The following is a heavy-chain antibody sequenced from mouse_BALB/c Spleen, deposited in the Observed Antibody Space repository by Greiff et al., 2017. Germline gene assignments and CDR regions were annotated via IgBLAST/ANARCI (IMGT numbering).Heavy chain of an antibody. CDR3: TTIYYGNYRWFAD. J-gene: IGHJ3*01. V-gene: IGHV1-5*01. D-gene: IGHD2-1*01. Sequence: VPLQPSGTVLARPGASVKMSCKASGYTFTSYWMHWVKQRPGQGLEWIGAIYPGNSDTSYNQKFKGKAKLTAVTSTSTAYMELSSLTNEDSAVYYCTTIYYGNYRWFADWGQGTLVTGSA. CDR2: IYPGNSDT. CDR1: GYTFTSYW.